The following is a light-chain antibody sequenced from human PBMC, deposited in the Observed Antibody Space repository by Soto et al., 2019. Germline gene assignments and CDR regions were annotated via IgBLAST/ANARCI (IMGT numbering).Light chain of an antibody. V-gene: IGLV2-23*01. Sequence: QSALTQPASVSGSPGQSITISCTGTSSDVGSYNLVSWYQHHPGKAPKLMIYEGSKRPSGVSNRFSGSKSGNTASLTISGLQGEDEADYYCCSYAGSSTFYVFGTGTKLTVL. CDR1: SSDVGSYNL. J-gene: IGLJ1*01. CDR2: EGS. CDR3: CSYAGSSTFYV.